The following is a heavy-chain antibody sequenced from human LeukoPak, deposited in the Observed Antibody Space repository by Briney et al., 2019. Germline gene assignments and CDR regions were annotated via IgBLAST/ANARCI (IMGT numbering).Heavy chain of an antibody. J-gene: IGHJ2*01. V-gene: IGHV3-9*01. D-gene: IGHD3-22*01. CDR2: ISWNSGSI. Sequence: PGGSLRLSCAASGFTFDDYAMHWVRQAPGKGLEWVSGISWNSGSIGYADSVKGRFTISRDNAKNSLYLQMNSLRAEDTALYYCAKGTGDSSGYYDFRWYSDLWGRGTLVTVSS. CDR3: AKGTGDSSGYYDFRWYSDL. CDR1: GFTFDDYA.